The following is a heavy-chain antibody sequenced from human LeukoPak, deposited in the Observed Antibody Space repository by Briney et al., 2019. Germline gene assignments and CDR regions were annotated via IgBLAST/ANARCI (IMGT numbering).Heavy chain of an antibody. CDR1: GYTFTSYG. V-gene: IGHV1-18*01. CDR3: ARSEKAYCGGVCDNYHMDV. D-gene: IGHD2-21*02. CDR2: ISAYNGNT. J-gene: IGHJ6*03. Sequence: GSVKVSCKAPGYTFTSYGISWVRQAPGQGLEWMGWISAYNGNTKYAQKFQDRVTMTTDTSTSTALMELRSLRSDDTAVYYCARSEKAYCGGVCDNYHMDVWGKGTTVTVSS.